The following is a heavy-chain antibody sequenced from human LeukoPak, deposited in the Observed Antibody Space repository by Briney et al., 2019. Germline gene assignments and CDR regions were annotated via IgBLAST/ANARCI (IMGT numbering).Heavy chain of an antibody. CDR1: GGTFSSYA. V-gene: IGHV1-69*05. CDR3: ARGDIVATSYMDV. Sequence: SVKVSCKASGGTFSSYAISWVRQAPGQGLEWMGRIIPIFGTANNAQKFQGRVTITTDESTSTAYMELSSLRSEDTAVYYCARGDIVATSYMDVWGKGTTVTVSS. D-gene: IGHD5-12*01. J-gene: IGHJ6*03. CDR2: IIPIFGTA.